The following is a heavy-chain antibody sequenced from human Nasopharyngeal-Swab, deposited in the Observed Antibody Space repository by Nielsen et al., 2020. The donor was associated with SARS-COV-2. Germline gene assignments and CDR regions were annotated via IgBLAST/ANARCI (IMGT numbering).Heavy chain of an antibody. D-gene: IGHD5-24*01. J-gene: IGHJ4*02. CDR3: AKVGDGYSSSVY. CDR1: GFTFDDYA. V-gene: IGHV3-9*01. CDR2: ISWNSGSI. Sequence: GGSLRLSCAASGFTFDDYAMHWVRQAPGKGLEWVSGISWNSGSIDYADSVKGRFTISRDNAKNSLYLQMNSLRAEDTALYYCAKVGDGYSSSVYWGQGTLVTVSS.